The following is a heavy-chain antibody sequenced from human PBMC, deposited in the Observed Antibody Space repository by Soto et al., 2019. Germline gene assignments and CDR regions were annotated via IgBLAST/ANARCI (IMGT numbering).Heavy chain of an antibody. CDR2: ISDGGTTI. CDR1: GFIFSDYE. D-gene: IGHD2-8*02. J-gene: IGHJ3*01. V-gene: IGHV3-48*03. CDR3: VMEYCTGGTCFDAFDL. Sequence: EAELVESGGGLVQPGGSLTLSCAASGFIFSDYEVDWVRQAPGRGPEWISYISDGGTTIYYAASVKGRFTISRDDAKKSLYLHMNNLRVDDTAIYFCVMEYCTGGTCFDAFDLWGQGTVVTVSS.